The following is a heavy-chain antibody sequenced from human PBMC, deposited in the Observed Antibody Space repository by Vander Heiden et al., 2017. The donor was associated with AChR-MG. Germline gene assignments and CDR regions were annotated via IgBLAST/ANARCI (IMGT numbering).Heavy chain of an antibody. CDR1: SYTFTSYG. D-gene: IGHD2-15*01. CDR2: ISAYNGNT. Sequence: QVQLVQSGAEVKKPGASVKVSCKAPSYTFTSYGISWVRQAPGQGLEWMGWISAYNGNTNYAQKLQGRVTMTTDTSTSTAYMELRSLRSDDTAVYYCARAYCSGGSCFVFWFDPWGQGTLVTVSS. V-gene: IGHV1-18*01. J-gene: IGHJ5*02. CDR3: ARAYCSGGSCFVFWFDP.